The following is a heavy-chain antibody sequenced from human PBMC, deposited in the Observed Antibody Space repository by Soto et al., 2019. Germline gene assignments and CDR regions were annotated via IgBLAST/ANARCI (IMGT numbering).Heavy chain of an antibody. J-gene: IGHJ4*02. CDR3: ARQSTVTGNYYFDS. Sequence: QVQLQESGPGLVKPSQTLSLTCPVSGASISSRGFYWTWIRQLPGKGLEWIGYISYSGSTNYSPSLKRRLNISSDTSDNHFSLKLTSVTAADTAVYYCARQSTVTGNYYFDSWGQGTLVTVAT. V-gene: IGHV4-31*03. CDR2: ISYSGST. CDR1: GASISSRGFY. D-gene: IGHD4-17*01.